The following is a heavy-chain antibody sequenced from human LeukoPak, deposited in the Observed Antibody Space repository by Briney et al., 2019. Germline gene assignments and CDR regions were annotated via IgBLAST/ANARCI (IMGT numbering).Heavy chain of an antibody. D-gene: IGHD6-13*01. Sequence: GGSLRLSCAASGFTFSSYSMNWVRQAPGKGLEWVSSISSSSSYIYYADSVKGRFTISGDNAKNSLYLQMNSLRAEDTAVYYCARERSAAGTPFEDYWGQGTLVTVSS. CDR2: ISSSSSYI. CDR1: GFTFSSYS. J-gene: IGHJ4*02. V-gene: IGHV3-21*01. CDR3: ARERSAAGTPFEDY.